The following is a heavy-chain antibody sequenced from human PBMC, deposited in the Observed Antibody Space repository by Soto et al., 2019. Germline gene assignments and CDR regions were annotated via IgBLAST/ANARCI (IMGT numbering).Heavy chain of an antibody. Sequence: SETLSLTCTVSGGSISSSSYYWGWIRQPPGKGLEWIGSIYYSGSTYYNPSLKSRVTISVDTSKNQFSLKLSSVTAADTAVYYGARKYSGYVLYYFDYWGQGTLVTVSS. CDR2: IYYSGST. D-gene: IGHD5-12*01. CDR1: GGSISSSSYY. V-gene: IGHV4-39*01. CDR3: ARKYSGYVLYYFDY. J-gene: IGHJ4*02.